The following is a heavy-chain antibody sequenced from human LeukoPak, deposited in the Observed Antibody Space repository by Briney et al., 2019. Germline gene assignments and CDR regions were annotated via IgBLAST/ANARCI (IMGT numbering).Heavy chain of an antibody. J-gene: IGHJ4*02. CDR1: GFTFSSNG. CDR2: IQYDGSKK. V-gene: IGHV3-30*02. D-gene: IGHD3-10*01. CDR3: AKPLYYYGSGTGWDY. Sequence: GGSLRLSCVASGFTFSSNGMHWVRQAPGKGLEWVTFIQYDGSKKYYADSVKGRFTISRDNSKNTLYLQMNSLRAEDTAVYYCAKPLYYYGSGTGWDYWGQGTLVTVSS.